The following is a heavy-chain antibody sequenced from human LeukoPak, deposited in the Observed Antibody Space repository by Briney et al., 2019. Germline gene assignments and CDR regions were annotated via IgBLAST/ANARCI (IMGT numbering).Heavy chain of an antibody. CDR3: ATTRNIVATIADDAFDI. CDR2: IYPGDSDT. D-gene: IGHD5-12*01. V-gene: IGHV5-51*01. J-gene: IGHJ3*02. CDR1: GYIFTSYW. Sequence: GESLKISCKGSGYIFTSYWIGWARQMPGKGLEWMGIIYPGDSDTRYSPSFQGQVTISADKSISTAYLQWSSLKASDTAMYYCATTRNIVATIADDAFDIWGQGTMVTVSS.